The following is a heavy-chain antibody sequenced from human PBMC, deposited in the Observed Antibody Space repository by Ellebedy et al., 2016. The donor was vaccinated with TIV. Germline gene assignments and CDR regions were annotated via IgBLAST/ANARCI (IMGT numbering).Heavy chain of an antibody. D-gene: IGHD6-19*01. Sequence: SETLSLTXPVSGGSISSYYWRWLRQPPGKGLEWIGYIYYSGSTNYNPSLKSRVTMAVDSSKNQFSLKLTSVTAADTAVYYCATSVAATSTRFDSWGRGTLVTVSS. CDR3: ATSVAATSTRFDS. CDR1: GGSISSYY. CDR2: IYYSGST. V-gene: IGHV4-59*01. J-gene: IGHJ5*01.